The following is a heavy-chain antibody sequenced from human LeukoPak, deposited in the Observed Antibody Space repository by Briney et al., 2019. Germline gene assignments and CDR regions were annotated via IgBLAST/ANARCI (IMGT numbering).Heavy chain of an antibody. CDR3: ARDGVAGGFDY. CDR2: IHYSGST. CDR1: GGSIGSYY. D-gene: IGHD6-19*01. V-gene: IGHV4-59*01. Sequence: SETLSLTCTVSGGSIGSYYWNWVRQAPGKGLEWIGYIHYSGSTNHNSALKSRVTISVDTSKNQYSLKLSSVTAADTAVYYCARDGVAGGFDYWGQGTLVTVS. J-gene: IGHJ4*02.